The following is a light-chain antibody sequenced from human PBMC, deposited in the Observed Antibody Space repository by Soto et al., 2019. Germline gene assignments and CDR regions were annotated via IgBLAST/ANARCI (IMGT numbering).Light chain of an antibody. V-gene: IGKV3-20*01. Sequence: PGERVTLSCRASQSVSSSYLAWYQQKPGQAPRLLIYGASSRATGIPDRFSGSGSGTDFTLTISRLEPEDFAVYYCQQYGSSPRTFGQGTKVEIK. CDR2: GAS. CDR1: QSVSSSY. CDR3: QQYGSSPRT. J-gene: IGKJ1*01.